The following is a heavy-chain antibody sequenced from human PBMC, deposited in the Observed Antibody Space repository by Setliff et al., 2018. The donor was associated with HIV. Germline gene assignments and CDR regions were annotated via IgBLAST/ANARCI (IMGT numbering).Heavy chain of an antibody. CDR3: ATSPAGEILGSRPFYFDS. D-gene: IGHD3-10*01. CDR2: IYYSGST. CDR1: GGSISSYY. Sequence: SETLSLTCTVSGGSISSYYWSWIRQPPGKGLEWIGYIYYSGSTYYSPSRKSRVTISEDTSKNQFSRKMRSVSAADTAVYYCATSPAGEILGSRPFYFDSWRQGTLVTVSS. V-gene: IGHV4-59*12. J-gene: IGHJ4*02.